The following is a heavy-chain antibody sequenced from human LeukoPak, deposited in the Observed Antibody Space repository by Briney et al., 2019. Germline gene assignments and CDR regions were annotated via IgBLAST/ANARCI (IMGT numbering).Heavy chain of an antibody. CDR2: IKQDGSEK. D-gene: IGHD4-23*01. J-gene: IGHJ4*02. V-gene: IGHV3-7*01. Sequence: PGGSLRLSCAASGFTFSNCWMSWVRQVSGKGLEWVANIKQDGSEKYSVDSVKGRFTISRDNAKNSLFLQMNSLRAEDTAVYYCARDYYGGLDYWGQGTLVTVSS. CDR1: GFTFSNCW. CDR3: ARDYYGGLDY.